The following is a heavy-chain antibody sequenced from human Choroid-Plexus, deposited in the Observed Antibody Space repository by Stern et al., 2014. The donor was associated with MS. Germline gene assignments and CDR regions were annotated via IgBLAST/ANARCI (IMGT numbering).Heavy chain of an antibody. V-gene: IGHV3-30*18. D-gene: IGHD2/OR15-2a*01. J-gene: IGHJ5*02. CDR1: GFTFGSCA. Sequence: VHLVESGGGVVQPGRPLRLSCVASGFTFGSCAMHWVRQAPGKGLERVAVVSYDGSNKYYADSVKGRFTISRDNSQNTLYMQMSSLRPEDTAVYYCAKDRQYLTYFFDHWGQGSLVTVSS. CDR3: AKDRQYLTYFFDH. CDR2: VSYDGSNK.